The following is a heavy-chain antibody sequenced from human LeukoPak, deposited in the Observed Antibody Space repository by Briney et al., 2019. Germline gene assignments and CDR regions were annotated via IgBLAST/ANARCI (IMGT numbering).Heavy chain of an antibody. CDR1: GDSVSSNSAA. CDR3: ARDRNSGWSGNNWFDP. D-gene: IGHD6-19*01. Sequence: SQTLSLTCAISGDSVSSNSAAWNWIRQSPSRGLEWLGRTYYRSKWYNDYAVSVKSRIAINPDTSKNQFSLQLNSVTPEDTAVYYCARDRNSGWSGNNWFDPWGQGTLVTVSS. J-gene: IGHJ5*02. V-gene: IGHV6-1*01. CDR2: TYYRSKWYN.